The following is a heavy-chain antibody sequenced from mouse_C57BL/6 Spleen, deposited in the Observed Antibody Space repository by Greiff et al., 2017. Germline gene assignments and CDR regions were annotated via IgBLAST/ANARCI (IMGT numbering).Heavy chain of an antibody. V-gene: IGHV8-12*01. Sequence: QVTLKESGPGILQSSQTLSLTCSFSGFSLSTSGMGVSWIRQPSGKGLEWLAHIYWDDDKRYNPSLKSRLTISKDTSRNQVFLKITSVDTADTATYYCARRNPDWYFDVWGTGTTVTVSS. CDR2: IYWDDDK. J-gene: IGHJ1*03. CDR3: ARRNPDWYFDV. CDR1: GFSLSTSGMG.